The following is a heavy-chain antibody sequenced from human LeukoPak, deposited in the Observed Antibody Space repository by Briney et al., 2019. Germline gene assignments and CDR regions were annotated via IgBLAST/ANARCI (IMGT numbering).Heavy chain of an antibody. J-gene: IGHJ6*03. CDR3: ARGGYGEYPFYYYYYMDV. V-gene: IGHV1-8*03. Sequence: ASVKVSCKASGGTFTSYDINWVRQATGQGLEWMGWMNPNSGNTGYAQKFQGRVTITRNTSISTAYMELSSLRSEDTAVYYCARGGYGEYPFYYYYYMDVWGKGTTVTISS. CDR1: GGTFTSYD. D-gene: IGHD4-17*01. CDR2: MNPNSGNT.